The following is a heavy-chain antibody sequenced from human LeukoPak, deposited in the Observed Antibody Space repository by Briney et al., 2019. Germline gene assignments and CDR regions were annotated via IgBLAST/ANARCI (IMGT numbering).Heavy chain of an antibody. D-gene: IGHD6-19*01. CDR1: GFTFSSYS. V-gene: IGHV3-21*01. Sequence: PGGSLRLSCAASGFTFSSYSMNWVRQAPGKGLEWVSSISSSSSYIYYADSVKGRFTISRDNAKNSLYLQMNSLRAEDTAVYYCARDPLRSGYRPYGMDVWGQGTLVTVSS. CDR2: ISSSSSYI. J-gene: IGHJ6*02. CDR3: ARDPLRSGYRPYGMDV.